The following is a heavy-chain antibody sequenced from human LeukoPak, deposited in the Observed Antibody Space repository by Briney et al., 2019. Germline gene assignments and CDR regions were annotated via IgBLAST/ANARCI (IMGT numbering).Heavy chain of an antibody. V-gene: IGHV3-7*01. Sequence: GGSLRLSCVASGFTLSSYWMSWVRQAPGKGVEYVANIKEDGTEKYYVDCVKGRFTISRDNAKNSLYLQMNSLRAEDTAVFYCARDIIGPWYDLWGRGTLVTVSS. J-gene: IGHJ5*02. CDR2: IKEDGTEK. CDR3: ARDIIGPWYDL. D-gene: IGHD3-16*01. CDR1: GFTLSSYW.